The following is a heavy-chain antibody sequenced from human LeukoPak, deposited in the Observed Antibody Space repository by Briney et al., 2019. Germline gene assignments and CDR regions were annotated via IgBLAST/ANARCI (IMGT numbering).Heavy chain of an antibody. Sequence: PSETLSLTCAVFGGSFSTYYWSWIRQSPGKRLEWIGEIKHTGSTKYNPSLRGRVTLSLDTSKNQFSLRLTSVTAADTAVYYCAKSLHCGGDCSWGQGTLVTVSS. CDR2: IKHTGST. CDR3: AKSLHCGGDCS. J-gene: IGHJ5*02. V-gene: IGHV4-34*01. CDR1: GGSFSTYY. D-gene: IGHD2-21*02.